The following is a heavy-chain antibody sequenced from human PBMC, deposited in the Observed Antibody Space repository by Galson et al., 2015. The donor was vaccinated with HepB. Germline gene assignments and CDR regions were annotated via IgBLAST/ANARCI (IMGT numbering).Heavy chain of an antibody. CDR1: GYTFTSYD. D-gene: IGHD1-26*01. J-gene: IGHJ3*02. CDR2: MNPNSGNT. Sequence: SVKVSCKASGYTFTSYDINWVRQATGQGLEWMGWMNPNSGNTGYAQKFQGRVTMTRNTSISTAYMGLSSLRSEDTAVYYCARYRRGRGKGAFDIWGQGTMVTVSS. CDR3: ARYRRGRGKGAFDI. V-gene: IGHV1-8*01.